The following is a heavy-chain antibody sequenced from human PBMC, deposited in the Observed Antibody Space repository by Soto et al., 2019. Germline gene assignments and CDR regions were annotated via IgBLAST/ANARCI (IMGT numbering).Heavy chain of an antibody. CDR2: IWYDGSIK. CDR1: GFTFSSYG. J-gene: IGHJ4*02. CDR3: ARDGLDHFDY. V-gene: IGHV3-33*01. Sequence: PVGSLRLSCAASGFTFSSYGMLWARQAPGKGLEWVALIWYDGSIKYYADSVKGRFTISRDNSKKNTLYLQMNSLRAEDTAVYYCARDGLDHFDYWGQGTLVTAPQ. D-gene: IGHD6-6*01.